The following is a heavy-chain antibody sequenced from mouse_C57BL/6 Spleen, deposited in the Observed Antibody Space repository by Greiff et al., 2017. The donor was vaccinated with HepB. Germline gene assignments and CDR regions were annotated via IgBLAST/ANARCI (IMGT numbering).Heavy chain of an antibody. D-gene: IGHD1-1*02. CDR1: GFTFSDYG. Sequence: EVQLVESGGGLVKPGGSLKLSCAASGFTFSDYGMHWVRQAPEKGLEWVAYISSGSSTIYYADTVKGRFTISRDNAKNTLFLQMTSLRSEDTAMYYCASLWGGYFDVWGTGTTVTVSS. V-gene: IGHV5-17*01. CDR3: ASLWGGYFDV. J-gene: IGHJ1*03. CDR2: ISSGSSTI.